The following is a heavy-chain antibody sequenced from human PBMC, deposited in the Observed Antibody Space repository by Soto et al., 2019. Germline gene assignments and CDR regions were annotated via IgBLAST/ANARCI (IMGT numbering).Heavy chain of an antibody. D-gene: IGHD3-3*01. V-gene: IGHV1-69*13. CDR1: GGTFSSYA. J-gene: IGHJ6*02. CDR3: VRGHDFCSGYSPDYYYYYGMDV. Sequence: ASVKVSCKASGGTFSSYAISWVRQAPGKRLEWMGGIIPIFGTANYAQKNQGRVTITADESTSTAYMELSSLRSEDTAVYYCVRGHDFCSGYSPDYYYYYGMDVWGQGTTVTVSS. CDR2: IIPIFGTA.